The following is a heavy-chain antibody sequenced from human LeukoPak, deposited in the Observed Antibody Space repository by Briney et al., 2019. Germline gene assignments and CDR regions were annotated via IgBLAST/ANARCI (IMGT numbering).Heavy chain of an antibody. D-gene: IGHD2/OR15-2a*01. CDR1: GGSFSSYY. V-gene: IGHV4-34*01. Sequence: SATLSLTCAVSGGSFSSYYCSWIRQPPGQGLEWIGEINHSGSTNYNTSLKSRVTISADASKKQFSLNLRSVAAADTAVYYCARLLCPGWFGRWGQGTMVIVSS. J-gene: IGHJ5*02. CDR3: ARLLCPGWFGR. CDR2: INHSGST.